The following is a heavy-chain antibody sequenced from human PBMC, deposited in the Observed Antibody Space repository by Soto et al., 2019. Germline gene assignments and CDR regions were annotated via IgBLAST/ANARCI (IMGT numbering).Heavy chain of an antibody. Sequence: GGSLRLSCAASGFTFSSYAMSWVRQAPGKGLEWVSAISGSGGSTYYADSVKGRFTISRDNSKNTLYLQMNSLRAEDTAVYYCAKDPGRYSSSWYGLLDYWGQGTLVTVS. D-gene: IGHD6-13*01. CDR2: ISGSGGST. J-gene: IGHJ4*02. CDR1: GFTFSSYA. CDR3: AKDPGRYSSSWYGLLDY. V-gene: IGHV3-23*01.